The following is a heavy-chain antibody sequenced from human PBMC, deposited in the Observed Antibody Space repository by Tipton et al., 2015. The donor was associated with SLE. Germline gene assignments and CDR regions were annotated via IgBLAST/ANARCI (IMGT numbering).Heavy chain of an antibody. J-gene: IGHJ3*02. V-gene: IGHV4-59*08. CDR3: ARHDGQWDAFDI. CDR2: IYYSGST. Sequence: TLSFTCTVSGGSISSYYWSWIRQPPGKGLEWIGYIYYSGSTNYNPSLKSRVTISVDTSKNQFSLKLSSVTAADTAVYYCARHDGQWDAFDIWGQGTMVTVSS. CDR1: GGSISSYY. D-gene: IGHD6-19*01.